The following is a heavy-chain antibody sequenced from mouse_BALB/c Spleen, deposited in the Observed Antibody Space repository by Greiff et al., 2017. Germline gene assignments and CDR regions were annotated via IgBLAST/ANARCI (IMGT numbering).Heavy chain of an antibody. Sequence: QVQLQQPGAELVRPGASVKLSCKASGYTFTSYWINWVKQRPGQGLEWIGNIYPSDSYTNYNQKFKDKATLTVDKSSSTAYMQLSSPTSEDSAVYYCARGYYGSPDYWGQGTTLTVSS. J-gene: IGHJ2*01. V-gene: IGHV1-69*02. CDR3: ARGYYGSPDY. CDR1: GYTFTSYW. CDR2: IYPSDSYT. D-gene: IGHD1-1*01.